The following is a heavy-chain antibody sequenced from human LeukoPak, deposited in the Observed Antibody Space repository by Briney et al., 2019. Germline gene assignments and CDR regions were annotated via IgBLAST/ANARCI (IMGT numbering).Heavy chain of an antibody. CDR1: GFTFSSYW. CDR3: ARASRYCSSTSCYQGGDY. D-gene: IGHD2-2*01. V-gene: IGHV3-7*01. J-gene: IGHJ4*02. Sequence: GGSLRLSCAASGFTFSSYWMSWVRQAPGKGLEWVANIKQDGSEKYYVDSVKGRFTISRDNAKNSLYLQMNSLRAEDTAVYYCARASRYCSSTSCYQGGDYWGQGTLVTVSS. CDR2: IKQDGSEK.